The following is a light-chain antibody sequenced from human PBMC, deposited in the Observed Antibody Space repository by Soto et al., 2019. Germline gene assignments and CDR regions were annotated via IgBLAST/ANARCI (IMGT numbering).Light chain of an antibody. Sequence: QSALTQPASVSGSPGQSITISCTGASSDVGDYNYVSWYQEHPGQVPKLIIFEVTTQPSGVSDRFSGSRSGNTASLTISGLQAEDEADYYCLSHTGSRTLFGGGTKLTVL. CDR3: LSHTGSRTL. V-gene: IGLV2-14*01. CDR2: EVT. CDR1: SSDVGDYNY. J-gene: IGLJ3*02.